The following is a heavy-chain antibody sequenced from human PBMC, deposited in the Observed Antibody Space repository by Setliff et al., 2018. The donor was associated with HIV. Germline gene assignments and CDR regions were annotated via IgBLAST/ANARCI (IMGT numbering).Heavy chain of an antibody. Sequence: SETLSLTCTVSGGSVSTAGHYWGWIRQAPGKGLEWIGYISYSGSPYYSPSLKSRLNLSVDTSKNQLSLRLTAVTAADSAIYYCVRDDYGYNGKGFDYWGPGTLVTVSS. V-gene: IGHV4-30-4*08. D-gene: IGHD4-17*01. CDR1: GGSVSTAGHY. CDR2: ISYSGSP. J-gene: IGHJ4*02. CDR3: VRDDYGYNGKGFDY.